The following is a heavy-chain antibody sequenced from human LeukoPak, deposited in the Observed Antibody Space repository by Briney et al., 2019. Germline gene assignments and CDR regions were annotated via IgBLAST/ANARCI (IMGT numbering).Heavy chain of an antibody. Sequence: GGSLRLSCAASGFTFDDYGMSWVRQAPGKGLEWVSSISSSSSYIYYADSVKGRFTISRDNAKNSLYLQMNSLRAEDTAVYYCARDTGSLGFDPWGQGTLVTVSS. V-gene: IGHV3-21*01. J-gene: IGHJ5*02. CDR3: ARDTGSLGFDP. CDR2: ISSSSSYI. D-gene: IGHD3-10*01. CDR1: GFTFDDYG.